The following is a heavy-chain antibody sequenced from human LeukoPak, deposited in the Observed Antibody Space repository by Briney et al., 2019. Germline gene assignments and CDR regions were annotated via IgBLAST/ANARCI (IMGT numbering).Heavy chain of an antibody. Sequence: GGSLRLSCAASGFTFSSYAMSWVRQAPGKGPEWVSTISIDGGRTYYADSVKGRFTVSRDTFKSTLYLQMNSLRAEDTAVYYCARKGIGSSRYQNMDVWGKGTTVTVSS. CDR2: ISIDGGRT. V-gene: IGHV3-23*01. CDR1: GFTFSSYA. J-gene: IGHJ6*03. D-gene: IGHD6-25*01. CDR3: ARKGIGSSRYQNMDV.